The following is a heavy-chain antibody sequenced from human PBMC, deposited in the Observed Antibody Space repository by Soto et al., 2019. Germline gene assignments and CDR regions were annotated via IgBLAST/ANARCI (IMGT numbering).Heavy chain of an antibody. CDR1: GVSINNYY. J-gene: IGHJ5*02. V-gene: IGHV4-59*04. D-gene: IGHD2-15*01. CDR3: ASRCFELPKNHWFDP. Sequence: SETLSLTCTVSGVSINNYYWTWIRHPPGKGLEWIGSIFYLGSSYYNPSLKSRVTMSVDTSKNQFSLRLRSVTAADTALYFCASRCFELPKNHWFDPLGQGIMVTVSS. CDR2: IFYLGSS.